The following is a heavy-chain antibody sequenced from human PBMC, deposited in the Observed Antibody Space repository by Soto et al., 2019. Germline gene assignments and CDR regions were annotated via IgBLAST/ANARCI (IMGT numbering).Heavy chain of an antibody. D-gene: IGHD6-6*01. Sequence: QVQLVQSGAEVKEPGASVKISCKASGYTFTSFYIHWVRQAPGQGLEWMGIVNPNGGSTNYAQNFKGRITISRDTSTNTVYMDLSSLRSEDTAVYYCARGLASGDYWGQGTLVTVSS. J-gene: IGHJ4*02. CDR3: ARGLASGDY. CDR1: GYTFTSFY. V-gene: IGHV1-46*03. CDR2: VNPNGGST.